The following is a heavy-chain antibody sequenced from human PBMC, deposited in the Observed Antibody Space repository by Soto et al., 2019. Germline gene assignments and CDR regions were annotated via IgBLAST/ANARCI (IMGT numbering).Heavy chain of an antibody. J-gene: IGHJ5*02. CDR3: ASWRGSNWVDH. Sequence: PSETLSLTCTVSGGSVSSGSYYWSWILQPPGKGLEWIVYIYYSGSTNYNPSLKSRVTISVDTSKNQFSLKLSSVTAADTAVYSCASWRGSNWVDHWSRGSMVTVSS. CDR2: IYYSGST. D-gene: IGHD2-15*01. CDR1: GGSVSSGSYY. V-gene: IGHV4-61*01.